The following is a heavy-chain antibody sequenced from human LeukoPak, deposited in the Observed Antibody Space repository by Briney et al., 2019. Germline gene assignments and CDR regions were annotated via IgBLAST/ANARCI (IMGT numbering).Heavy chain of an antibody. D-gene: IGHD2-21*02. V-gene: IGHV3-33*01. Sequence: GGSLRLSCAASGFTFSSYGTHWVRQAPGKGLEWAAVIWYDGSNKYYADSVKGRFTISRDNSKNTLYLQMNSLRAEDTAVYYCARDGCGGDCYFDYWGQGTLVTVSS. J-gene: IGHJ4*02. CDR3: ARDGCGGDCYFDY. CDR2: IWYDGSNK. CDR1: GFTFSSYG.